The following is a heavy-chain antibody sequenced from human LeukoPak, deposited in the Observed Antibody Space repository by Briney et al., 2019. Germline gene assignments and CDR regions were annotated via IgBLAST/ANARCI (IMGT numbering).Heavy chain of an antibody. CDR3: AKDPGYATYYFDS. D-gene: IGHD5-12*01. CDR2: ISGDGDNT. Sequence: PGGSLRLSCAASGFTFGDYAMHWVRHAPGKGLEWVSLISGDGDNTYYADSVKGRFTISRDNSKNSLFLQLSSLKTEDTALYYCAKDPGYATYYFDSWGQGALVTVSS. V-gene: IGHV3-43*02. CDR1: GFTFGDYA. J-gene: IGHJ4*02.